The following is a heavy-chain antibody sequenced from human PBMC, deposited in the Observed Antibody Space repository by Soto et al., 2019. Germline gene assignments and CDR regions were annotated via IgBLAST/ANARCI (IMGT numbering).Heavy chain of an antibody. V-gene: IGHV1-69*06. CDR3: ARRDSHGFFRYFDN. D-gene: IGHD3-10*01. CDR1: GGTFSSYP. CDR2: TNGNLGTG. Sequence: QVQLVQSGAEVKRPGSSVKVSCKASGGTFSSYPISWVRQAPGQGLEWMGGTNGNLGTGNYAQKFRGRLTITTYISTTTAYMELSSLTSEDTAVYYCARRDSHGFFRYFDNWGQGTLVTVSS. J-gene: IGHJ4*02.